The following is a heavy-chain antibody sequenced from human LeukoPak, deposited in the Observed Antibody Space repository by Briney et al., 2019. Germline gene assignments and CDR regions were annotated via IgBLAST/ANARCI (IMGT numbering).Heavy chain of an antibody. CDR1: GFTFSSYA. V-gene: IGHV3-48*03. CDR2: ISSSGSTI. J-gene: IGHJ3*02. D-gene: IGHD3-22*01. Sequence: PGGSLRLSCAASGFTFSSYAMSWVRQAPGKGLEWVSYISSSGSTIYYADSVKGRFTISRDNAKNSLYLQMNSLRAEDTAVYYCARDSVGYLSAFDIWGQGTMVTVSS. CDR3: ARDSVGYLSAFDI.